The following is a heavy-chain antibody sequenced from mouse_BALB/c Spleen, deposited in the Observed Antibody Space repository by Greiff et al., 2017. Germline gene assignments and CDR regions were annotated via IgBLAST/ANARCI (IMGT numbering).Heavy chain of an antibody. Sequence: VQLQQSGAELVKPGASVKLSCTASGFNIKDTYMHWVKQRPEQGLEWIGRIDPANGNTKYDPKFQGKATITADTSSNTAYLQLSSLTSEDTAVYYCASDYDYDDWGQGTTLTVSS. D-gene: IGHD2-4*01. V-gene: IGHV14-3*02. CDR2: IDPANGNT. J-gene: IGHJ2*01. CDR1: GFNIKDTY. CDR3: ASDYDYDD.